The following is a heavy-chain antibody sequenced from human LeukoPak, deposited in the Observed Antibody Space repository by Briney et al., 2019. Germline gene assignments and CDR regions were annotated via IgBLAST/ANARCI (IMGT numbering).Heavy chain of an antibody. CDR3: TTVIPSFRFLEWLSNYDYYYYYMDV. V-gene: IGHV3-15*01. CDR1: GFTFSNAW. D-gene: IGHD3-3*01. Sequence: GGSLRLSCAASGFTFSNAWMSWVRQAPGKGLEWVGRIKSKTDGGTTDYAAPVKGRFTISRDDSKNTLYLQMNSLKTEDTAVYYCTTVIPSFRFLEWLSNYDYYYYYMDVWGKGTTVTVSS. CDR2: IKSKTDGGTT. J-gene: IGHJ6*03.